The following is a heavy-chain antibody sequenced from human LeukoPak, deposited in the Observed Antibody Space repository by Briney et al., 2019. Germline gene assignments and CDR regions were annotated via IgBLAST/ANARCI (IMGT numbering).Heavy chain of an antibody. CDR2: FDPEDGET. V-gene: IGHV1-24*01. D-gene: IGHD6-19*01. CDR1: GYTLTELS. CDR3: ATGQWLVNLLDY. J-gene: IGHJ4*02. Sequence: ASVKVSCKVSGYTLTELSMHWVRQAPGKGLEWMGGFDPEDGETIYAQKFQGRVTMTEDTSTDTAYMELSSLRSEDTAVYYCATGQWLVNLLDYWGQGILVTVSS.